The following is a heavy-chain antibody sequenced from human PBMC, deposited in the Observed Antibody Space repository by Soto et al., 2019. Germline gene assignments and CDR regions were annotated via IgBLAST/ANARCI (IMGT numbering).Heavy chain of an antibody. J-gene: IGHJ6*02. CDR1: GGSITNYY. V-gene: IGHV4-59*08. CDR3: ARHGFGPLHGLVDV. D-gene: IGHD3-10*01. CDR2: INYDGYS. Sequence: QVQLQESGPGLVKPSETLSLTCTVSGGSITNYYCSWFRQPPGKGLEWIGYINYDGYSAYNLSLKXXVXXSTDASKTQFSLMLESVTATDTAVYYCARHGFGPLHGLVDVWGPGTKVIVSS.